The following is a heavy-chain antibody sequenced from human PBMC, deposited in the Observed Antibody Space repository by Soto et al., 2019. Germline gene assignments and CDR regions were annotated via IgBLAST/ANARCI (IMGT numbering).Heavy chain of an antibody. Sequence: QVQLVQSGAEVKKPGSSVKVSCKASGGTFSSYAISWVRQAPGQGLEWMGGIIPIFGTANYARKVQGRVTITADESTSTAYMELSSLRSADTAVYYCAHPRVRGDDHPDAFDIWGQGTMVTVSS. J-gene: IGHJ3*02. D-gene: IGHD2-21*02. CDR2: IIPIFGTA. CDR3: AHPRVRGDDHPDAFDI. CDR1: GGTFSSYA. V-gene: IGHV1-69*01.